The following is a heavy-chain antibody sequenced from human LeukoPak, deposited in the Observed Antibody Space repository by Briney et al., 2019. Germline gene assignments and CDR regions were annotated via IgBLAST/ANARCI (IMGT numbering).Heavy chain of an antibody. V-gene: IGHV3-30-3*01. D-gene: IGHD3-10*01. CDR1: GFTFSSYA. CDR2: ISYDGSNK. CDR3: ARFSMVRGANN. Sequence: GGSLRLSCAASGFTFSSYAMHWVRQAPGKGLEWVAVISYDGSNKYYADSVKGRFTISRDNSKNTLYLQMNSLRAEDTAVYYCARFSMVRGANNWGQGTLVTVSS. J-gene: IGHJ4*02.